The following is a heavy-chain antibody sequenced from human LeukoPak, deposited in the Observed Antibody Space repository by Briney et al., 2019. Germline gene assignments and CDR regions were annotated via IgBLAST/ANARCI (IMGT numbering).Heavy chain of an antibody. CDR2: ISYDGSNK. D-gene: IGHD5-12*01. Sequence: GRSLRLSCAASGFTFSSYAMHWVRQAPGKGLEWVAVISYDGSNKYYADSVKGRFTISRDNSKNTLYLQMNSLRAEDTAVYYCARDPTVDIVATPYFDYWGQGTLVTVSS. CDR3: ARDPTVDIVATPYFDY. CDR1: GFTFSSYA. J-gene: IGHJ4*02. V-gene: IGHV3-30-3*01.